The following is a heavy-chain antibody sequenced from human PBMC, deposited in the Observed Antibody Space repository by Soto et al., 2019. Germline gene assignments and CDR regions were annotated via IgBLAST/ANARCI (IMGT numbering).Heavy chain of an antibody. J-gene: IGHJ6*03. D-gene: IGHD3-3*01. CDR3: ARGRGSGYYYYYYYYMDV. Sequence: PSETLSLTCAVYGGSFSGYYWSWIRQPPGKGLEWIGEINHSGSTNYNPSRKSRVTISVDTSKNQFSLKLSSVTAADTAVYYCARGRGSGYYYYYYYYMDVWGKGTTVTVSS. CDR2: INHSGST. V-gene: IGHV4-34*01. CDR1: GGSFSGYY.